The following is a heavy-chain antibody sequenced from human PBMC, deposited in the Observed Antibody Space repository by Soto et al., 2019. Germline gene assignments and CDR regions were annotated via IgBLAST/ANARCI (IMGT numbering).Heavy chain of an antibody. D-gene: IGHD5-18*01. CDR3: ATDRDVRYGFDY. CDR1: GYTLTELS. Sequence: ASVKVSCKVSGYTLTELSMHWVRQAPGKGLEWMGGFDPEDGETIYAQKFQGRVTMTEDTSTDTAYMELSSLRSEDTAVYYCATDRDVRYGFDYWGQGTLVNVSS. CDR2: FDPEDGET. J-gene: IGHJ4*02. V-gene: IGHV1-24*01.